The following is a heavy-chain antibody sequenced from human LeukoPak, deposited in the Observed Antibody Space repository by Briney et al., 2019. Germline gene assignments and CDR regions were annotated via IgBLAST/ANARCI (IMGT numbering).Heavy chain of an antibody. CDR2: IYPGDSDT. V-gene: IGHV5-51*01. CDR1: GYSFTSYW. CDR3: ARGFGEISIRYYFDY. J-gene: IGHJ4*02. Sequence: GESLKISCKGSGYSFTSYWIGWVRQMPGKGLEWMGIIYPGDSDTRYSPSFQGQVTISADKSISTAYLQWSSLKASDTAMYYCARGFGEISIRYYFDYWGQGTLVTVSS. D-gene: IGHD3-10*01.